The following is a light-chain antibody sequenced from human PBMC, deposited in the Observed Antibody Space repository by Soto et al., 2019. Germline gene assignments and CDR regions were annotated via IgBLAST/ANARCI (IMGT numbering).Light chain of an antibody. J-gene: IGKJ1*01. CDR3: QQYNSYGT. V-gene: IGKV3-20*01. CDR2: DAS. CDR1: QSVSSSY. Sequence: EIVLTQSPGTLSLSPGERATLSCRASQSVSSSYLAWYQQKPGQAPRLLIYDASNRATGFPARFSGSRSGTEFTLTISSLQSEDFAIYYCQQYNSYGTFGQGAKVDIK.